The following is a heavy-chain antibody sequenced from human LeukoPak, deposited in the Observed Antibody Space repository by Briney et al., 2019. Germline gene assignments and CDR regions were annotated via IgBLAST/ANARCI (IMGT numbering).Heavy chain of an antibody. D-gene: IGHD3-22*01. Sequence: PSETLSLTCAVYGGSFSGYYWSWIRQPPGKGLEWIGEINHSGSTNYNPSLKSRVTISVDTSKNQFSLKLSSVTAADTAAYYCAAYDSSGYYLKNGFDYWGQGTLVTVSS. J-gene: IGHJ4*02. CDR3: AAYDSSGYYLKNGFDY. CDR2: INHSGST. V-gene: IGHV4-34*01. CDR1: GGSFSGYY.